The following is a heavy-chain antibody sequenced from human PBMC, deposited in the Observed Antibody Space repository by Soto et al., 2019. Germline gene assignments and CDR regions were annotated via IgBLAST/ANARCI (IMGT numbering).Heavy chain of an antibody. Sequence: GGSLRLSCAASGFTFSSYSMNWVRQAPGKGLEWVSSISSSSSYIYYADSVKGRFTISRDNAKNSLYLQMNSLRAEDTAVYYCARAEMYYDFWSGSLYFNWFDPWGQGTLVTVSS. CDR3: ARAEMYYDFWSGSLYFNWFDP. J-gene: IGHJ5*02. CDR1: GFTFSSYS. CDR2: ISSSSSYI. V-gene: IGHV3-21*01. D-gene: IGHD3-3*01.